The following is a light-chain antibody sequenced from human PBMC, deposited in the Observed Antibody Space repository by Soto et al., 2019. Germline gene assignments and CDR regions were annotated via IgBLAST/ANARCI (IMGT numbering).Light chain of an antibody. CDR1: QNIGRN. Sequence: DIQMTQSPSSLSTSVGDRVTIACRASQNIGRNLNWYQQKPGKAPKLLIYTVSNLQTGVPLRFSGRGSGTEFTLTISALQPEDFATYYCQQCYSNPLTFGGGTKVEIK. CDR3: QQCYSNPLT. V-gene: IGKV1-39*01. J-gene: IGKJ4*01. CDR2: TVS.